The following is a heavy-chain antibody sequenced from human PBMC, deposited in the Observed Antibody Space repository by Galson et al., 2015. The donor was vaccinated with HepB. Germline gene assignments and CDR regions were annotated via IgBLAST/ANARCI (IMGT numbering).Heavy chain of an antibody. CDR1: GFTFSNYG. V-gene: IGHV3-30*18. CDR2: ISYGGSNK. CDR3: AKDPYLYSALAGTMAGFDY. D-gene: IGHD6-19*01. J-gene: IGHJ4*02. Sequence: SLRLSCAASGFTFSNYGMHWVRQAPGKGLEWVAVISYGGSNKYYADSAKGRFTISRDNSKNTLYLQMNSLRAEDTALYYCAKDPYLYSALAGTMAGFDYWGQGTLVTVSS.